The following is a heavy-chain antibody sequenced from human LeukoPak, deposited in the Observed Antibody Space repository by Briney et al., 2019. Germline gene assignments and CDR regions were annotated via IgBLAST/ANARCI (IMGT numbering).Heavy chain of an antibody. D-gene: IGHD5/OR15-5a*01. J-gene: IGHJ4*02. CDR1: GGSFSGYY. CDR3: ARLYARRIGC. CDR2: INHSGST. Sequence: PSETLSLTCAVYGGSFSGYYWSWIRQPPGKGLEWIGEINHSGSTNYNPSLKSRVTISVDTSKNQFSLKLSSVTAADTAVYYCARLYARRIGCWGQGTLVTVSS. V-gene: IGHV4-34*01.